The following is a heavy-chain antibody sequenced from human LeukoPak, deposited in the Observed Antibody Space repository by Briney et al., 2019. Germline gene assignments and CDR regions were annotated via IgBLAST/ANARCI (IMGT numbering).Heavy chain of an antibody. V-gene: IGHV1-69*10. CDR3: ARVMYGGNSGLDY. J-gene: IGHJ4*02. D-gene: IGHD4-23*01. Sequence: SVKVSCKASGGTIRNYAVMWVRQAPGQGLEYMGEIITMVSMAKYAQKFQGRVTITADESTSTVYMEVRSLRSEDTAVYYCARVMYGGNSGLDYWGQGTLVTVSS. CDR2: IITMVSMA. CDR1: GGTIRNYA.